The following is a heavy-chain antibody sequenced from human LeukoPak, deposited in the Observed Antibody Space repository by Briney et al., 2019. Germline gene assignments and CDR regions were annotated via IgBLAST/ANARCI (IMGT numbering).Heavy chain of an antibody. CDR3: ARDSGYSYGLNWFDP. CDR1: GGSISSSSYY. CDR2: IYYSGST. D-gene: IGHD5-18*01. V-gene: IGHV4-39*07. J-gene: IGHJ5*02. Sequence: SSETLSLTCTVSGGSISSSSYYWGWIRQPPGKGLEWIGSIYYSGSTYYNPSLKSRVTISVDTSKNQFSLKLSSVTAADTAVYYCARDSGYSYGLNWFDPWGQGTLVTVSS.